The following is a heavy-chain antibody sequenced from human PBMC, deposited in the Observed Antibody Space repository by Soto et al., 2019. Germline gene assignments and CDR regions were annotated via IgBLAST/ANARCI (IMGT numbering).Heavy chain of an antibody. CDR2: MNPNSGNT. J-gene: IGHJ6*02. CDR3: SKGRWTVGHCSGGSCYDGMDV. V-gene: IGHV1-8*01. CDR1: GYTFTSYY. D-gene: IGHD2-15*01. Sequence: ASVKVSCKGSGYTFTSYYINWVRQATGQGLEWMGWMNPNSGNTGYAQKFQGRVTMTRNTSISTAYMELSSLRSEDTAVYYCSKGRWTVGHCSGGSCYDGMDVWGQGTTVTVSS.